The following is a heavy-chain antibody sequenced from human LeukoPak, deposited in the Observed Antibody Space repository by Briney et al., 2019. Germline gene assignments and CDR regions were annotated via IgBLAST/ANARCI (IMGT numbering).Heavy chain of an antibody. CDR2: IYYSGST. CDR3: ARASQYSSSSGPFDY. D-gene: IGHD6-6*01. CDR1: GGSISSYY. V-gene: IGHV4-59*01. Sequence: SETLSLTCTVSGGSISSYYWSWIRQPPGKGLEWIGYIYYSGSTNYNPSLKSRVTISVDTSKNQFSLKLSSVTAADTAVYYCARASQYSSSSGPFDYWGQGTLVTVSS. J-gene: IGHJ4*02.